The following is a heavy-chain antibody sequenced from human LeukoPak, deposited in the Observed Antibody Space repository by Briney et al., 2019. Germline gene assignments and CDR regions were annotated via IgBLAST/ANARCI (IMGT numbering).Heavy chain of an antibody. V-gene: IGHV3-21*01. J-gene: IGHJ6*02. CDR3: ARDDIRNYYYYGMDV. CDR2: ISSSSSYI. Sequence: GGSLRLSCAASGFTFSSYSMNWVRQAPGKGLEWVSSISSSSSYIYYADSVKGRCTISRGNAKNSLYLQMNSLRAEDTAVYYCARDDIRNYYYYGMDVWGQGTTVTVSS. CDR1: GFTFSSYS. D-gene: IGHD5-12*01.